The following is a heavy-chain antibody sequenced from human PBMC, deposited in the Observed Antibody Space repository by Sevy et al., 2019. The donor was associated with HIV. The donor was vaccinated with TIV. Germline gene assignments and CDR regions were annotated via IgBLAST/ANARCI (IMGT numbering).Heavy chain of an antibody. D-gene: IGHD2-21*02. Sequence: GGSLRLSCAASGFTFSNYGMSWVRQAPGKGLEWVSAISGSGYSTYYADSVKGRCTISRDKSKNTLYLQINSLRAGDTVVYYCAKHIAYCGGDCYPPLHYFDYWGQGTLVTVSS. CDR2: ISGSGYST. J-gene: IGHJ4*02. V-gene: IGHV3-23*01. CDR1: GFTFSNYG. CDR3: AKHIAYCGGDCYPPLHYFDY.